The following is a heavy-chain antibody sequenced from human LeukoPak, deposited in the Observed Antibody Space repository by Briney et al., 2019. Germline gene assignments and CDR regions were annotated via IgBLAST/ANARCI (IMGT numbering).Heavy chain of an antibody. CDR3: AKDWNTAMATSIWFDP. CDR1: GYTFTSYG. V-gene: IGHV1-18*01. J-gene: IGHJ5*02. Sequence: AASVKVSCKASGYTFTSYGISWVRQAPGQGLEWMGWISAYNGNTNYAQKLQGRVTMTTDTSTSTAYMELRSLRSDDTAVYYCAKDWNTAMATSIWFDPWGQGTLVTVSS. D-gene: IGHD5-18*01. CDR2: ISAYNGNT.